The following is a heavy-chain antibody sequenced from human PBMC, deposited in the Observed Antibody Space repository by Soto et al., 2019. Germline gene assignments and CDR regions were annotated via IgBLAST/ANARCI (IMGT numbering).Heavy chain of an antibody. CDR1: GYTFTSYA. D-gene: IGHD3-3*01. V-gene: IGHV1-3*01. Sequence: ASVKVSGKASGYTFTSYAMHWVRQAPGQRLEWMGWINAGNGNTKYSQKFQGRVTITRDTSASTAYMELSSLRSEDTAVYYCARGPKNFWSGYYYYYYLDVWGKGTTVTVSS. CDR2: INAGNGNT. CDR3: ARGPKNFWSGYYYYYYLDV. J-gene: IGHJ6*03.